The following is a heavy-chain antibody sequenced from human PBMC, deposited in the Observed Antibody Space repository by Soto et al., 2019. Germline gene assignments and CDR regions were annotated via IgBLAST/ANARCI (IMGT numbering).Heavy chain of an antibody. J-gene: IGHJ4*02. D-gene: IGHD5-18*01. CDR3: TKGYSNSN. Sequence: GGSLRLSCTASGFTFGDYAMSWFRQAPGKGLEWVGFIRSKAYGGTTQYAASVKGRFTISRDDSKSIAYLQMNSLKAEDTAIHYCTKGYSNSNWGQGTLVTVSS. CDR1: GFTFGDYA. V-gene: IGHV3-49*03. CDR2: IRSKAYGGTT.